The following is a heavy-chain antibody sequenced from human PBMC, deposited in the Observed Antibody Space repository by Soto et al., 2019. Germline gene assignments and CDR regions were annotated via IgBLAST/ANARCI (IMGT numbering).Heavy chain of an antibody. V-gene: IGHV4-34*01. J-gene: IGHJ4*02. CDR3: ARDKITGLFDY. CDR1: GGSFSGYY. Sequence: QVQLQQWGAGLLKPSETLSLTCAVYGGSFSGYYWTWIRQPPGTGLEWIGEMNHSGSTNYNPSLKRRVTISVDTSKHQFSLKLTSVTAADTAVYYCARDKITGLFDYWGQGTLVTVSS. D-gene: IGHD2-8*02. CDR2: MNHSGST.